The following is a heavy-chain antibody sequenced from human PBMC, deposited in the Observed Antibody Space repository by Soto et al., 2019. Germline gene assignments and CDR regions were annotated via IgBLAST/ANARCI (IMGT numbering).Heavy chain of an antibody. Sequence: VGSLRLSCAASGFTFSSYGMHWVRQAPGKGLEWVAVMGNDGSDKYYADSVKGRFTISIDNSKNTLYLQMNSLRAEDTAVNYSASAPTVVVAPTLPSYEYYGMDVWGQGTTVTVSS. CDR2: MGNDGSDK. D-gene: IGHD2-15*01. CDR3: ASAPTVVVAPTLPSYEYYGMDV. V-gene: IGHV3-33*01. CDR1: GFTFSSYG. J-gene: IGHJ6*02.